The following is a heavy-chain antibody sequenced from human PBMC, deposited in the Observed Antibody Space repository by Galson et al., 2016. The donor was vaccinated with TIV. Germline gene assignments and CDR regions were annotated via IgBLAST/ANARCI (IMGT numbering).Heavy chain of an antibody. CDR1: GYDFASHW. D-gene: IGHD5-12*01. V-gene: IGHV5-51*03. J-gene: IGHJ3*02. CDR3: ALVTNVVAMIVPYDI. CDR2: IYPGDSDT. Sequence: QSGAEVKKPGESLKISCQGSGYDFASHWVGWVRQMPGKGLEWMGVIYPGDSDTKYSLAFRGQVTISADKSTRTTFLQWRSLKASDTAKYYCALVTNVVAMIVPYDIWGQGTMIIVSS.